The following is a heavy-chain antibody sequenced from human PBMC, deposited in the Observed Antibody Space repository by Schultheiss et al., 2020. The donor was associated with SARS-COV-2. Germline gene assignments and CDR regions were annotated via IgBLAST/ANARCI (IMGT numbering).Heavy chain of an antibody. CDR3: AREYSSGWYWYFDL. J-gene: IGHJ2*01. CDR1: GFAFSNVW. Sequence: GGSLRLSCAVSGFAFSNVWMTWVRQAPGKGLEWVSAISGSGGSTYSADSVKGRFTISRDNSKNTLYLQMNSLRAEDTAVYYCAREYSSGWYWYFDLWGRGTLVTVSS. CDR2: ISGSGGST. V-gene: IGHV3-23*01. D-gene: IGHD6-19*01.